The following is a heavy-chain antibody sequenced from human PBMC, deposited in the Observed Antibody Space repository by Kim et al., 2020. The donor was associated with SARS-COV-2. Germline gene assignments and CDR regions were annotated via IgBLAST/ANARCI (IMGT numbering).Heavy chain of an antibody. Sequence: SETLSLTCTVSGGSISSGGYYWSWIRQHPGKGLEWIGYIYYSGSTYYNPSLKSRVTISVDTSKNQFSLKLSSVTAADTAVYYCARARGGTMIVVVIGASDIWGQGTIVTVSS. CDR1: GGSISSGGYY. J-gene: IGHJ3*02. V-gene: IGHV4-31*03. CDR2: IYYSGST. D-gene: IGHD3-22*01. CDR3: ARARGGTMIVVVIGASDI.